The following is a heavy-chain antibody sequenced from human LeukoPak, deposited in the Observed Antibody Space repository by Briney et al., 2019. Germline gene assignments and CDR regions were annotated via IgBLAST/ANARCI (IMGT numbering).Heavy chain of an antibody. CDR2: IYYSGST. V-gene: IGHV4-59*01. CDR3: ARGGDGYNYFDY. Sequence: PSETLSLTCTVSGGSISSYYWSWIRQPPGKGLEWIAYIYYSGSTNYNPSLKSRVTISVDTSKNQFSLKLSSVTAADTAVCYCARGGDGYNYFDYWGQGTLVTVSS. CDR1: GGSISSYY. D-gene: IGHD5-24*01. J-gene: IGHJ4*02.